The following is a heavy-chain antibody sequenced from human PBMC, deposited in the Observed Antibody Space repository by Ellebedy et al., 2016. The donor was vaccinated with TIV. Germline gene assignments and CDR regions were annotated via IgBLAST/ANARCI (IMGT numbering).Heavy chain of an antibody. V-gene: IGHV1-18*01. J-gene: IGHJ5*02. D-gene: IGHD3-3*01. Sequence: ASVKVSXXASGYTFTSYGISWVRQAPGQGLEWMGWISAYNGNTNYAQKLQGRVTMTTDTSTSTAYMELRSLRSDDTAVYYCARDDGWDYDFWSGYHEINNWFDPWGQGTLVTVSS. CDR3: ARDDGWDYDFWSGYHEINNWFDP. CDR1: GYTFTSYG. CDR2: ISAYNGNT.